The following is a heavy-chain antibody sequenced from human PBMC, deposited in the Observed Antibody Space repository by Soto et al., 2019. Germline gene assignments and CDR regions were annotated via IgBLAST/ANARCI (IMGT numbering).Heavy chain of an antibody. V-gene: IGHV1-8*01. CDR3: ARYIFGQGFKA. Sequence: QVQLVQPGAEVRKPGASVTVSCKASGDIFTNFDFNWVRQATGQGLEWIGWMRANSGDTGHDQKFQGRVRMTRDTSMSTAYMELSSLRAEDTAVYYCARYIFGQGFKAWGQGTLVFVSS. J-gene: IGHJ5*02. CDR1: GDIFTNFD. CDR2: MRANSGDT. D-gene: IGHD3-3*02.